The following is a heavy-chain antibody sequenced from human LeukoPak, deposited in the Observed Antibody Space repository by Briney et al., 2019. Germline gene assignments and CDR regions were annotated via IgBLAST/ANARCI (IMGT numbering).Heavy chain of an antibody. J-gene: IGHJ3*02. Sequence: GGSLRLSCAASGFTFSSYSMNWVRQAPGKGLEWVSSISSSSSYIYYADSMKGRFTISRDNAKNSLYLQMNSLRAEDTAVYYCARLIWGGDAFDIWGQGTMVTVSS. CDR3: ARLIWGGDAFDI. CDR1: GFTFSSYS. CDR2: ISSSSSYI. V-gene: IGHV3-21*01. D-gene: IGHD3-16*01.